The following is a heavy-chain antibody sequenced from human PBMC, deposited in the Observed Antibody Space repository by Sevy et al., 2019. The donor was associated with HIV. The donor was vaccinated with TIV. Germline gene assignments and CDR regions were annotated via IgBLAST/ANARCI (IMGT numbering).Heavy chain of an antibody. V-gene: IGHV1-2*02. J-gene: IGHJ6*02. D-gene: IGHD3-3*01. Sequence: ASVKVSCKASGYTFSDSGYYVQWVRQAPGQGLEWMGWINPKSGATNYTQKFQGRVTMTRDTSVSTANMELSRLTSDDTAVYYCARESYDFWTGPVDYDYGMDVWGQGTTVTVSS. CDR1: GYTFSDSGYY. CDR3: ARESYDFWTGPVDYDYGMDV. CDR2: INPKSGAT.